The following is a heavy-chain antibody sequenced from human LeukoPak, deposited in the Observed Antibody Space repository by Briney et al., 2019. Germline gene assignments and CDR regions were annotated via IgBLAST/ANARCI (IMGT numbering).Heavy chain of an antibody. CDR2: ISWNSGSI. D-gene: IGHD3-9*01. Sequence: GGSLRLSCAASGFTFDDYAMHWVRQAPGKGLEWVSGISWNSGSISYADSVKGRFTISRDNAKNSLYLQMNSLRAEDTAVYYCRVLRYFDWIYFDYWGQGTLVAVSS. J-gene: IGHJ4*02. CDR3: RVLRYFDWIYFDY. V-gene: IGHV3-9*01. CDR1: GFTFDDYA.